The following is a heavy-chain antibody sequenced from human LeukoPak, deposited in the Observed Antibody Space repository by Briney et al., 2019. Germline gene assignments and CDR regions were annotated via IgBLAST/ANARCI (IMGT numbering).Heavy chain of an antibody. CDR2: IYYSGST. CDR3: ARYTAAGNPSYFDY. D-gene: IGHD6-13*01. Sequence: SETLSLTCTVSGGSFSSYYLSWIRQPPGKGLEWIGYIYYSGSTNFYRSLKSRVIVSVDTSKNQFSQKLSSGTAADTAVYYWARYTAAGNPSYFDYWGQETLVTVSS. J-gene: IGHJ4*02. V-gene: IGHV4-59*08. CDR1: GGSFSSYY.